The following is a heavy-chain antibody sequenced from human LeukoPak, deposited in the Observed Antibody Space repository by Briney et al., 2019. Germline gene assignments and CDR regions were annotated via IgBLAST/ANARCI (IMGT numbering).Heavy chain of an antibody. CDR2: ISSSSSTI. CDR1: GFTFSSYS. V-gene: IGHV3-48*01. Sequence: GGSLRLSCAASGFTFSSYSMNWVRQAPGKGLEWVSYISSSSSTIYYADSVKGRFTISRDNAKNSLHLQMNSLRAEDTAVYYCASIHDGYRSGDAFDIWGQGTMVTVSS. D-gene: IGHD5-24*01. J-gene: IGHJ3*02. CDR3: ASIHDGYRSGDAFDI.